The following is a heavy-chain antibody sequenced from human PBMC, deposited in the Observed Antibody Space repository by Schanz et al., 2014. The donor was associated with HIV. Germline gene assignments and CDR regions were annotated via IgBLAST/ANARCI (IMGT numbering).Heavy chain of an antibody. CDR2: IYSAGIT. CDR1: GFTVSNNH. CDR3: AKVAIHSSGWLPFDY. D-gene: IGHD6-19*01. V-gene: IGHV3-53*01. J-gene: IGHJ4*02. Sequence: QLVESGGGLIQPGGSLRLSCVFSGFTVSNNHLSWVRQAPGKGLEGATIIYSAGITYYTDSVKGRFTISRDNSKNTLYLQMNSLGAEDTAVYYCAKVAIHSSGWLPFDYWGQGTLVTVSS.